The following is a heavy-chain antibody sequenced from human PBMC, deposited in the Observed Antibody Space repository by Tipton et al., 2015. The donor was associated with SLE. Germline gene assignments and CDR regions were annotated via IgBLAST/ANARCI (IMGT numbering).Heavy chain of an antibody. CDR1: GGSISSSSYY. CDR3: ARDGSPGWFDP. J-gene: IGHJ5*02. D-gene: IGHD1-26*01. CDR2: IYYSGST. V-gene: IGHV4-39*07. Sequence: TLSLTCTVSGGSISSSSYYWGWIRQPPGKGLEWIGSIYYSGSTYYNPSLKSRVTISVDTSKNQFSLKLSSVTAADTAVYFCARDGSPGWFDPWGQGTLVTVSS.